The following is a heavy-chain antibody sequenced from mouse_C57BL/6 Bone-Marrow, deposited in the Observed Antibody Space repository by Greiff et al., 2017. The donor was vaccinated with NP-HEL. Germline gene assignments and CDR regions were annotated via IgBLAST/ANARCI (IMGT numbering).Heavy chain of an antibody. V-gene: IGHV2-5*01. CDR3: AKNCGGGSSWYFDV. D-gene: IGHD1-1*01. CDR1: GFSLTSYG. J-gene: IGHJ1*03. CDR2: IWRGGST. Sequence: QVQLQQSGPGLVQPSQSLSITCTVSGFSLTSYGVHWVRQSPGKGLEWLGVIWRGGSTDYNAAFMSRLSITKDNSKSQVFFKMNSLQADDTAIYYCAKNCGGGSSWYFDVWGTGTTVTVSS.